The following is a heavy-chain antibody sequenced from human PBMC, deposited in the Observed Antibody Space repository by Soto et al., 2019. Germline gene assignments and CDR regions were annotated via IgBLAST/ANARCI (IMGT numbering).Heavy chain of an antibody. Sequence: EVQLLESGGGLVQPGGSLRLSCAASGFTFSSYAMSWVRQAPGKGLEWVSAISGSGGSTYYADSVKGRFTISRDNSKNTLYLQMNSLRAEDTAVYYCAKDRGDIVVVPAAIVRAFDIWGQGTMVTVSS. CDR3: AKDRGDIVVVPAAIVRAFDI. J-gene: IGHJ3*02. D-gene: IGHD2-2*01. CDR2: ISGSGGST. CDR1: GFTFSSYA. V-gene: IGHV3-23*01.